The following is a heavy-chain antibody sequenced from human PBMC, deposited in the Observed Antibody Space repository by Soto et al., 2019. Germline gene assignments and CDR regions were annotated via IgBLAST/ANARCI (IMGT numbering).Heavy chain of an antibody. CDR2: LSGSGGST. CDR3: AKDYDILTYYFDY. CDR1: GFIFCSYA. V-gene: IGHV3-23*01. D-gene: IGHD3-9*01. Sequence: GGSVRLSCAASGFIFCSYALSWVRKAPGKGLEWVSALSGSGGSTYYADSVKGRFTISRDNSKNTLYLQMNSLRVEDTAVYYCAKDYDILTYYFDYWRKLTLVPVS. J-gene: IGHJ4*02.